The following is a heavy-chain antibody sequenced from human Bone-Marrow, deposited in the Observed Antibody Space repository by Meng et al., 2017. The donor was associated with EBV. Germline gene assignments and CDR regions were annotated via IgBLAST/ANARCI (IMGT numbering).Heavy chain of an antibody. CDR2: LIPMSGAP. CDR3: ASESGRGYTPDY. Sequence: VQLGPAGAGVRKPGSPGKACCKSSGGPFSSDAISWVGQAPGQGLEWIGGLIPMSGAPNYAQTFQGRVKITADASTSTHYMDLRNLRSEDTAMYYCASESGRGYTPDYWGQGTLVTVSS. CDR1: GGPFSSDA. D-gene: IGHD3-10*01. V-gene: IGHV1-69*01. J-gene: IGHJ4*02.